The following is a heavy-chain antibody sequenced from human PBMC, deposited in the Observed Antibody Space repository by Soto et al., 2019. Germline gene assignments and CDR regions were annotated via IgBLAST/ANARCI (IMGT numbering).Heavy chain of an antibody. J-gene: IGHJ4*02. CDR3: ASPKDSSPVPGLHN. D-gene: IGHD6-13*01. CDR1: GGSISSSSYY. V-gene: IGHV4-39*01. CDR2: IYYSGST. Sequence: QLQLQESGPGLVKPSETLSLTCTVSGGSISSSSYYWGWIRQPPGKGLEWIGSIYYSGSTYYNPSLKSRVTISVDTSKNQFSLKLSSVTAADTAVYYCASPKDSSPVPGLHNWGQGTLVTVSS.